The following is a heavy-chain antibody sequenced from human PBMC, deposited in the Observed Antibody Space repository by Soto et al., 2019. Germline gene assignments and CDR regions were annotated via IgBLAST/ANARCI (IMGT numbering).Heavy chain of an antibody. CDR2: IKQDGSEK. Sequence: EVQLVESGGGLVQPGGSLRLSCAASGFTLSSYWMSWVRQAPGKGLEWVANIKQDGSEKYYVDSVKGRFTISRDNAKNSLYLQMNSLRAEDTAVYYCARDGSITIFGGRGTLVTVSS. CDR1: GFTLSSYW. J-gene: IGHJ2*01. CDR3: ARDGSITIF. D-gene: IGHD3-3*01. V-gene: IGHV3-7*01.